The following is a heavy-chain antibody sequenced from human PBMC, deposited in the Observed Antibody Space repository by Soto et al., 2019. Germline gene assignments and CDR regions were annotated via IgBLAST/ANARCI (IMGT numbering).Heavy chain of an antibody. CDR1: GGSISSYY. V-gene: IGHV4-4*07. Sequence: PSETLSLTCTVSGGSISSYYWSWIRQPAGKGLEWIGRIYTSGSTNYNPPLKSRVTMSVDTSKNQFSLKLSSVTAADTAVYYCARDFQGGAVVPSYYFDYWGQGTLVTVSS. D-gene: IGHD3-22*01. J-gene: IGHJ4*02. CDR3: ARDFQGGAVVPSYYFDY. CDR2: IYTSGST.